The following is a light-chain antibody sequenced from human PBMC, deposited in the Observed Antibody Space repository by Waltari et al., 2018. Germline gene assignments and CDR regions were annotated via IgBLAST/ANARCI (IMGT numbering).Light chain of an antibody. CDR1: SSNVGFYNL. V-gene: IGLV2-23*02. CDR3: CSYAGRNIWV. CDR2: EVI. J-gene: IGLJ3*02. Sequence: QSALTQPASVSGSPGQSITIPRTGTSSNVGFYNLLPWYQQHPDKAPKLLVYEVIERPSGVSSRFSGSKSGNTASLTISGLQAEDEADYYCCSYAGRNIWVFGGGTKVTVL.